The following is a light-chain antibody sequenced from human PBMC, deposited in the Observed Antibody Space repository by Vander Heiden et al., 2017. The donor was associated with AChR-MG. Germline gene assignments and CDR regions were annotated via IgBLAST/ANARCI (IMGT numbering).Light chain of an antibody. V-gene: IGKV3-15*01. Sequence: IVMTQSPATLSVSPGERATLSCRASQSLSSNLAWYQQKPGQAPRLLIYGASTRATGIPARFSGSGSGTEFTLTINSLQSEDFAVYYCQHYNGWPPQYSFGQGTKLEIK. CDR3: QHYNGWPPQYS. J-gene: IGKJ2*01. CDR2: GAS. CDR1: QSLSSN.